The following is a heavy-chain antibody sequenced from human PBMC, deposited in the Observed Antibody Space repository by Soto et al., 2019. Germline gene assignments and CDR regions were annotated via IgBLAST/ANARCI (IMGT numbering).Heavy chain of an antibody. J-gene: IGHJ2*01. Sequence: NPSETLSLTCTVSGGPISSSSYYWGWIRQAPGKGLEWLATIYYTGYTYHNPSLKSHVTISVDTSKNQFSLKLTSVTAADTALYYCARSAIATHWFFDLWGRGTLVTVPS. V-gene: IGHV4-39*01. CDR3: ARSAIATHWFFDL. CDR1: GGPISSSSYY. D-gene: IGHD5-18*01. CDR2: IYYTGYT.